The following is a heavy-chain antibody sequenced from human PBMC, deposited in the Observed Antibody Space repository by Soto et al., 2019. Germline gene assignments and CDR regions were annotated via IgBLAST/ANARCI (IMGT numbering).Heavy chain of an antibody. CDR3: ARAEFYGFDFDY. CDR2: IYYSGST. CDR1: GGSISSYY. D-gene: IGHD2-2*03. J-gene: IGHJ4*02. Sequence: SETLSLTCTVSGGSISSYYWSWIRQPPGKGLEWIGYIYYSGSTNYNPSLKSRVTISVDTSKNQFSLKLSSVTAADTAVYYCARAEFYGFDFDYWGQGTLVTVSS. V-gene: IGHV4-59*01.